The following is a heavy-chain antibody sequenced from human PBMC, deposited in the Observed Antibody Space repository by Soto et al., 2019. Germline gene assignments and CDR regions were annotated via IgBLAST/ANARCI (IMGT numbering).Heavy chain of an antibody. V-gene: IGHV1-3*01. J-gene: IGHJ3*02. CDR2: INAGNGNT. CDR3: ARSSTPEDIVVVPAASNDAFDI. Sequence: GASVKVSCKASGYTFTSYSMHSVRQAPGQRLEWMGWINAGNGNTKYSQKFQGRVTITRDTSASTAYMELSSLRSEDTAVYYCARSSTPEDIVVVPAASNDAFDIWGQGTMVTVSS. D-gene: IGHD2-2*01. CDR1: GYTFTSYS.